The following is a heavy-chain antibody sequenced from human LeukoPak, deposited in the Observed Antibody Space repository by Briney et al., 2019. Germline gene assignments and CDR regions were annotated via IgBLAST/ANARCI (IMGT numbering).Heavy chain of an antibody. D-gene: IGHD6-13*01. CDR1: GGSISSYY. Sequence: PSETLSLTCTVAGGSISSYYWSWIRQPPGKGLEWSGYIYYSGTTNYNPSLKSRVTISVDTSKNPFSLKLSSVTAADTAVYYCARGVYIAAAQYGYWGQGTLVTVSS. V-gene: IGHV4-59*01. CDR2: IYYSGTT. J-gene: IGHJ4*02. CDR3: ARGVYIAAAQYGY.